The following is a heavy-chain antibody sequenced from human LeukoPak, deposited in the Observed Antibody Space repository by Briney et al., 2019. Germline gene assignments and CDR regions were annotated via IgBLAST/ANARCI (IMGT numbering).Heavy chain of an antibody. CDR2: ISGSGGST. D-gene: IGHD3-16*01. CDR3: AKDREYSYVYDAFDI. J-gene: IGHJ3*02. V-gene: IGHV3-23*01. CDR1: GFTFSRFA. Sequence: PGGSLRLSCAASGFTFSRFALSWVRHAPGKGLEWVSGISGSGGSTYYADSVKGRFSISRDNSRNTLYLQMNTLRAEDTAVYYCAKDREYSYVYDAFDIWGQGTLVTVSS.